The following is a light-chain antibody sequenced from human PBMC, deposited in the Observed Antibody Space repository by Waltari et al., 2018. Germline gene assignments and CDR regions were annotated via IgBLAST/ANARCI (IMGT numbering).Light chain of an antibody. CDR3: QQYSSGWT. Sequence: DIQMTQSPSTLSASVGDRVTITCRASQSITSTRTWLAWYQQKAGIAPKLPIYEAFSLKGGVPSRFSGSGAGAKFTRTISSLQPDDFATYDCQQYSSGWTFGQGTKVEV. V-gene: IGKV1-5*03. J-gene: IGKJ1*01. CDR2: EAF. CDR1: QSITSTRTW.